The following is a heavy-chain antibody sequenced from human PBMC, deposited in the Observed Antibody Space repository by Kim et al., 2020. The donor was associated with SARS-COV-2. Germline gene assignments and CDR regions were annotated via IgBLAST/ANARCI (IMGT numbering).Heavy chain of an antibody. CDR2: ISGSGGST. CDR3: ANFGYSYEVEFDI. D-gene: IGHD5-18*01. J-gene: IGHJ3*02. V-gene: IGHV3-23*01. Sequence: GGSLRLSCAASGFTFSSYAMSWVRQAPGKGLEWVSAISGSGGSTYYADSVKGRFTISRDNSKNTLYLQMNSLRAEDTAVYYCANFGYSYEVEFDIWGQGTIVSVSS. CDR1: GFTFSSYA.